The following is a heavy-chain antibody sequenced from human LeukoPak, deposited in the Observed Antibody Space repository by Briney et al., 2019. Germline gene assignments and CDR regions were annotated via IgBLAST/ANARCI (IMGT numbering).Heavy chain of an antibody. V-gene: IGHV3-20*04. CDR2: IKWNGGST. CDR3: ARDGGDCSGDSCYVDY. J-gene: IGHJ4*02. D-gene: IGHD2-15*01. CDR1: GFTFDDYG. Sequence: GGSLRLSCAPSGFTFDDYGMSWVRQAPRKGLEWVSSIKWNGGSTGYADSVKGRFTISRDNAKNSLYLQMNSLRAEDTALYYCARDGGDCSGDSCYVDYWGQGTLVTVSS.